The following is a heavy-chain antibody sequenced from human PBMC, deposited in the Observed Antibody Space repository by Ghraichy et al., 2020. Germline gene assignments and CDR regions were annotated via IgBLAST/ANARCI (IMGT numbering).Heavy chain of an antibody. V-gene: IGHV4-31*03. CDR2: IYYSGST. CDR1: GGSISSGGYY. CDR3: ARDNKISSYSRTANGSGSSPYYYYGMDV. Sequence: SETLSLTCTVSGGSISSGGYYWSWIRQHPGKGLEWIGYIYYSGSTYYNPSLKSRVTISVDTSKNQFSLKLSSVTAADTAVYYCARDNKISSYSRTANGSGSSPYYYYGMDVWGQGTTVTVSS. D-gene: IGHD3-10*01. J-gene: IGHJ6*02.